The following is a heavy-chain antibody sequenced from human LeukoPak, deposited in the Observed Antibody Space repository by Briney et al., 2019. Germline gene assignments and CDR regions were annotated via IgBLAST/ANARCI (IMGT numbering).Heavy chain of an antibody. J-gene: IGHJ4*02. CDR2: IYFSGVT. CDR1: GGSMSTSSYY. D-gene: IGHD5-12*01. V-gene: IGHV4-39*07. CDR3: ARVGYSGDDNRGSFDY. Sequence: SETLSLTCSVSGGSMSTSSYYWVWIRQPPGKGLEWIGSIYFSGVTYYNPSLKSRVTISVDTSKNQFSLRLSSVTAADTAVYYCARVGYSGDDNRGSFDYWGQGTLVTVSS.